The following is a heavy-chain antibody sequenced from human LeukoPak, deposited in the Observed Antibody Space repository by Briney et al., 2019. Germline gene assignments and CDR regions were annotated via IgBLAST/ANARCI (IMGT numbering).Heavy chain of an antibody. CDR3: ARWYGGSGSWVLDV. J-gene: IGHJ6*02. D-gene: IGHD3-10*01. CDR2: IKQDGSEK. CDR1: GFTFSSYW. V-gene: IGHV3-7*04. Sequence: GGSLRLSCAASGFTFSSYWMSWVRQAPGKGLEWVANIKQDGSEKKYVDSVKGRFSISRDNAKNSLYLQIYSLRAEDTAGYYCARWYGGSGSWVLDVWGQGTTVTVSS.